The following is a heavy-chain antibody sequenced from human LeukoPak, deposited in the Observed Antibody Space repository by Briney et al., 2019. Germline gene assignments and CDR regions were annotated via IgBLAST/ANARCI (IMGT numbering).Heavy chain of an antibody. D-gene: IGHD6-19*01. V-gene: IGHV3-53*04. Sequence: PGGSLRLSCAASGFTVSSNYMSWVRQAPGKGLEWVSVIYSGGSTYYADSVKGRFTISRHNSKNTLYLQMNSLRAEDTAVYYCARVGVSRGLVQQWPAFDYWGQGTLVTVSS. J-gene: IGHJ4*02. CDR1: GFTVSSNY. CDR2: IYSGGST. CDR3: ARVGVSRGLVQQWPAFDY.